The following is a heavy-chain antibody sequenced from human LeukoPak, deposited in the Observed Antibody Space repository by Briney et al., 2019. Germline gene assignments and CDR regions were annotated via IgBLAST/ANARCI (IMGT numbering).Heavy chain of an antibody. CDR1: GFTFSTYA. J-gene: IGHJ4*02. CDR3: ARVYNWNYGY. D-gene: IGHD1-7*01. CDR2: IKQDGSEK. V-gene: IGHV3-7*01. Sequence: GGSLRLSCAASGFTFSTYAVNWVRQAPGKGLEWVANIKQDGSEKYYVDSVKGRFTISRDNAKNSLYLQMNSLRAEDTAVYYCARVYNWNYGYWGQGTLVTVSS.